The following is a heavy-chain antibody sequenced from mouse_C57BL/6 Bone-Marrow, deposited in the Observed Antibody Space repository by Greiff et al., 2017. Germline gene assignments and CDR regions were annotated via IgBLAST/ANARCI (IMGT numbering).Heavy chain of an antibody. D-gene: IGHD2-4*01. V-gene: IGHV1-7*01. CDR1: GYTFTSYW. J-gene: IGHJ4*01. Sequence: QVQLQQSGAELAKPGASVKLSCKASGYTFTSYWMHRVKQRPGQGLEWIGYINPSSGYTKYNQKFKDKATLTADKSSSTAYMQLSSLTYEDSAVYYCARRYDYDDGAMDYWGQGTSVTVSS. CDR2: INPSSGYT. CDR3: ARRYDYDDGAMDY.